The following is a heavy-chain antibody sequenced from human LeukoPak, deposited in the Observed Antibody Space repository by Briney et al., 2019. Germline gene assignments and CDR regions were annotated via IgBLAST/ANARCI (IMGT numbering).Heavy chain of an antibody. CDR3: AILSWHRADY. D-gene: IGHD2/OR15-2a*01. CDR1: GFTFSSYW. V-gene: IGHV3-74*01. Sequence: GGSLRLSCAASGFTFSSYWMHWVRQAPGKWLVWVSRINSDGTSTGYADSVKGRFTISRDNAKNTLYLQMNSLRAEDTAVYYCAILSWHRADYWGQGTPVTVFS. J-gene: IGHJ4*02. CDR2: INSDGTST.